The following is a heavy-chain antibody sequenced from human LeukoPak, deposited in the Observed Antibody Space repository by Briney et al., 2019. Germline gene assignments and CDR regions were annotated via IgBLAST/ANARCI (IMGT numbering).Heavy chain of an antibody. D-gene: IGHD2-15*01. V-gene: IGHV4-34*01. Sequence: PSETLSLTCAVYGGSFSGYYWSWIRQPPGKGLEWIGEINHSGSTNYNPSLKSRVTISVDTSKNQFSLKLSSVTAADTAVYYCARGDGGSSEYYFDYWGQGTLVTVSS. CDR1: GGSFSGYY. J-gene: IGHJ4*02. CDR3: ARGDGGSSEYYFDY. CDR2: INHSGST.